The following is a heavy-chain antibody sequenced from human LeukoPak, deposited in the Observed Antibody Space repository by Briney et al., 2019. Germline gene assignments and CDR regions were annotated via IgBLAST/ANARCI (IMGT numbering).Heavy chain of an antibody. D-gene: IGHD4-23*01. J-gene: IGHJ4*02. CDR2: LYSGGYT. V-gene: IGHV3-66*01. CDR3: ASGTTVVTPGRYFFDY. Sequence: GGSLRLSCAASGFTVSTKYMSWVRQAPGKGLEWVSVLYSGGYTYYADSVKGRFTISRDNSKNTLDLQMNSLRAEDTAVYYFASGTTVVTPGRYFFDYWGQGTLVTVSS. CDR1: GFTVSTKY.